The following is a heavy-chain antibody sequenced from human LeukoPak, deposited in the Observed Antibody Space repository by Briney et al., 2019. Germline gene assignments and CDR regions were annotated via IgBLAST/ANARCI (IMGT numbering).Heavy chain of an antibody. J-gene: IGHJ4*02. CDR3: AKQARDYYDSSGYYSPRAFFDY. CDR2: ISGSGGST. V-gene: IGHV3-23*01. D-gene: IGHD3-22*01. Sequence: GGSLRLSCAASGFTFSSYAMSWVRKAPGKGLEWVSAISGSGGSTYYADSVKGRFTISRDNSKNTLYLQMNSLRAEDTAVYYCAKQARDYYDSSGYYSPRAFFDYWGQGTLVTVSS. CDR1: GFTFSSYA.